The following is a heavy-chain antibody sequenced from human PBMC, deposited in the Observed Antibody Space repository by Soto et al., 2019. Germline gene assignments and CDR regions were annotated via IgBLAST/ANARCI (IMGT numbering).Heavy chain of an antibody. J-gene: IGHJ6*02. Sequence: GGSLRLSCAASGFTFSSYGMHWVRQAPGKGLEWVAVISYDGSNKYYADSVKGRFTISRDNSKNTLYLQMNSLRAEDTAVYYCAKWTYYYDSSGNYYYYGMDVWGQGTTVTVSS. CDR3: AKWTYYYDSSGNYYYYGMDV. CDR1: GFTFSSYG. D-gene: IGHD3-22*01. V-gene: IGHV3-30*18. CDR2: ISYDGSNK.